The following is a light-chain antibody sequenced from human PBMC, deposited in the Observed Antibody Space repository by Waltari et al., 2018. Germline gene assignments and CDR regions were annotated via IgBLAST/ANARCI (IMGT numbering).Light chain of an antibody. CDR2: EVS. CDR3: GSYTDSNTRYV. CDR1: SSDVGSYNL. Sequence: QSALTQPASVSGSPGQSITISCTGTSSDVGSYNLVSWYQQHPGKAPKLMIYEVSNRPSGVSNRFSGSKSDNTASLTISGLQAEDEADYYCGSYTDSNTRYVFGSGTKVTVL. J-gene: IGLJ1*01. V-gene: IGLV2-14*01.